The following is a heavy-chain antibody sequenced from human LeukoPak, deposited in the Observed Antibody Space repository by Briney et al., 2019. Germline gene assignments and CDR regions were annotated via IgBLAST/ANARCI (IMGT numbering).Heavy chain of an antibody. CDR2: IYTGGST. CDR3: AVAAPTEQFVTSLIDY. Sequence: SETLSLTCTVSGGSISSYYWSWIRQPAGKGLEWIGRIYTGGSTNYNPSLKSRVTMSVDTSKNQFSLKLSSVTAADTAVHYCAVAAPTEQFVTSLIDYWGQGTLVTVSS. D-gene: IGHD6-19*01. V-gene: IGHV4-4*07. CDR1: GGSISSYY. J-gene: IGHJ4*02.